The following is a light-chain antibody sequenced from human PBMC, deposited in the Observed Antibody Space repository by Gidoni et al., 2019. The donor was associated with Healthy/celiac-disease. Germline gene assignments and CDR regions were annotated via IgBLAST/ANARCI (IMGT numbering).Light chain of an antibody. J-gene: IGKJ4*01. CDR2: AAS. Sequence: AIRMTQSPSSFSASTGDRVTITCRASQGISSYLAWYQQKPGKAPKLLIYAASTLQSGVPSRFSGSGSGTDFTLTISCLQSEDFATYYCQQYYSYPSFAGXTKVEIK. V-gene: IGKV1-8*01. CDR1: QGISSY. CDR3: QQYYSYPS.